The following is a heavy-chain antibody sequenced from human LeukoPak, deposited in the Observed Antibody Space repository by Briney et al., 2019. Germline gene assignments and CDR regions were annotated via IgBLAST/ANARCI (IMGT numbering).Heavy chain of an antibody. V-gene: IGHV1-46*01. CDR1: GYTFTSYY. J-gene: IGHJ4*02. Sequence: ASVKVSCKASGYTFTSYYMHWARQAPGQGLEWMGIINPSGGSTSYAQKFQGRVTMTRDMSTSTVYMELSSLRSEDTAVYYCASSVEMATIDDYWGQGTLVTVSS. CDR2: INPSGGST. D-gene: IGHD5-24*01. CDR3: ASSVEMATIDDY.